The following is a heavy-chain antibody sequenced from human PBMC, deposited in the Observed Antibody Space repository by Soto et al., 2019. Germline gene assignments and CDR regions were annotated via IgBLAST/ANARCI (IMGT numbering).Heavy chain of an antibody. Sequence: QVQLVQSGAEVKKPGASVKVSCKASGYTFTSYGVSWVRQAPGQGLEWMGWISGYNGNTNYAQKLQGRVTMTTDTPTRRAYMEVRSVRSGGAAVYYCGRAGTYYGGARRPHCFGMHVWGQGIAVTVSS. V-gene: IGHV1-18*04. CDR3: GRAGTYYGGARRPHCFGMHV. CDR2: ISGYNGNT. CDR1: GYTFTSYG. J-gene: IGHJ6*02. D-gene: IGHD1-1*01.